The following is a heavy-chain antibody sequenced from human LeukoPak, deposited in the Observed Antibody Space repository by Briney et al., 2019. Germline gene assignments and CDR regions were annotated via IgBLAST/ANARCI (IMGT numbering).Heavy chain of an antibody. Sequence: ASVTVSCKASGYTFTSYDINWVRQAPGQGLEWMGWMNPNSGNTVYAQKFQGRVTMTRNTSISTAYMELSSLRSEDTAVYYCARMGRWLQLGYYYYYGMDVWGQGTTVTVSS. D-gene: IGHD5-24*01. CDR3: ARMGRWLQLGYYYYYGMDV. V-gene: IGHV1-8*01. CDR2: MNPNSGNT. CDR1: GYTFTSYD. J-gene: IGHJ6*02.